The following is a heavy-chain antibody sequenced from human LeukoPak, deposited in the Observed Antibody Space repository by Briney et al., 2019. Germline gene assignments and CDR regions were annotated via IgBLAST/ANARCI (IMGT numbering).Heavy chain of an antibody. D-gene: IGHD3-10*02. CDR2: ISYDGSNK. CDR3: AKLFGEPKNPIDY. J-gene: IGHJ4*02. Sequence: GGSLRLSCAASGFTFSSYGMHWVRQAPGKGLEWVAVISYDGSNKYYADSVKGRFTISRDNSKNTLYLQMNSLRAEDTAVYYCAKLFGEPKNPIDYWGQGTLVTVSS. V-gene: IGHV3-30*18. CDR1: GFTFSSYG.